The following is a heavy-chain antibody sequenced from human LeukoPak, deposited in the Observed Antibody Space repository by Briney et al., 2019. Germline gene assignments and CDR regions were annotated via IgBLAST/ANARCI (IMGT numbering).Heavy chain of an antibody. CDR3: ARDTVGATNYYYYYYMDV. V-gene: IGHV4-59*11. CDR1: GGSISSHY. Sequence: TSETLSLTCTVSGGSISSHYWSWIRQPPGKGLEWIGYIYYSGSNNYNPSLKSRVTISVATSKNQSSLKLSSVTAADTAVYYCARDTVGATNYYYYYYMDVWGKGTTVTVSS. CDR2: IYYSGSN. D-gene: IGHD1-26*01. J-gene: IGHJ6*03.